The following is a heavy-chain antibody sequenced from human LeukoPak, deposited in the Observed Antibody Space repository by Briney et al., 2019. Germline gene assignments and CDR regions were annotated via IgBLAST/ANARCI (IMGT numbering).Heavy chain of an antibody. CDR3: ARDQAYCSSTSCYQYFDY. V-gene: IGHV3-74*01. CDR1: GFTFSSYW. CDR2: INSDGSST. Sequence: PGGSLRLSCAASGFTFSSYWMHWVRQAPGKGLVWVSRINSDGSSTNYADSVKGRFTISRDNAKNTLYLQMNSLRAEDTAVYYCARDQAYCSSTSCYQYFDYWGQGTLVTVSS. D-gene: IGHD2-2*01. J-gene: IGHJ4*02.